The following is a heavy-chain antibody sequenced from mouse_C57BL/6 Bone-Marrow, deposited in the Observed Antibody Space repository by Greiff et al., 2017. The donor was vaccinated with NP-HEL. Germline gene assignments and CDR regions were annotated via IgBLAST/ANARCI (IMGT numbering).Heavy chain of an antibody. J-gene: IGHJ2*01. D-gene: IGHD1-1*01. V-gene: IGHV1-55*01. CDR2: IYPGSGST. CDR1: GYTFTSYW. Sequence: QVQLKESGAELVKPGASVKMSCKASGYTFTSYWITWVKQRPGQGLEWIGDIYPGSGSTNYNEKFKSKATLTVDTSSSTAYMQLSSLTSEDSAVYYCARSYYYGSSYFDYWGQGTTLTVSS. CDR3: ARSYYYGSSYFDY.